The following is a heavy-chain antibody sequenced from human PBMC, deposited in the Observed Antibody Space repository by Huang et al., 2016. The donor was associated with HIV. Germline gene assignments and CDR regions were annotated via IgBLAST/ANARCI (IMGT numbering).Heavy chain of an antibody. J-gene: IGHJ3*02. CDR2: IYYSGST. D-gene: IGHD2-2*02. Sequence: QVQLQESGPGLVKPSQTLSLTCTVSGGSIRSGGYDWSWIRKPPGKGLEWIGYIYYSGSTYYNPSLKSRVTISVDTSKNQFSLKLSSVTAADTAVYYCARDTDGGRTFDIWGQGTMVTVSS. CDR3: ARDTDGGRTFDI. CDR1: GGSIRSGGYD. V-gene: IGHV4-30-4*08.